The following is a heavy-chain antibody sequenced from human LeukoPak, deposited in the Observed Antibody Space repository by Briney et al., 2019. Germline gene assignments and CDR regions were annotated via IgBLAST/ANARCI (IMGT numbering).Heavy chain of an antibody. Sequence: ASVKVSCKASGGTFSSYAISWVRQAPGQGLEWMGRIIPIFSIANYAQKFQGRVTITADKSTSTAYMELSSLRSEDTAVYYCARDRGYCSGGSCYSHYYYGMDVWGQGTTVTVSS. D-gene: IGHD2-15*01. J-gene: IGHJ6*02. CDR3: ARDRGYCSGGSCYSHYYYGMDV. CDR2: IIPIFSIA. V-gene: IGHV1-69*04. CDR1: GGTFSSYA.